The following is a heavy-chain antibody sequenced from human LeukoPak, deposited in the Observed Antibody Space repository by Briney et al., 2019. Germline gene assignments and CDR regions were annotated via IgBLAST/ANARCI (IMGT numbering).Heavy chain of an antibody. CDR3: AKDKVYDSSGYYPTPSDY. CDR2: ISGSGGST. D-gene: IGHD3-22*01. V-gene: IGHV3-23*01. Sequence: GGSLRLSCAASGFTFSSYAMSWVRQAPGKGLEWVSAISGSGGSTYYADSVKGRFTISRDNSKNTLYLQMNSLRAEDTAVYYCAKDKVYDSSGYYPTPSDYWGQGTLVTVSS. J-gene: IGHJ4*02. CDR1: GFTFSSYA.